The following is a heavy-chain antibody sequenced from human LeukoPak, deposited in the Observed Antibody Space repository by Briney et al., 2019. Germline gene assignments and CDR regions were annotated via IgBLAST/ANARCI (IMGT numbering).Heavy chain of an antibody. Sequence: GASVKVSCKTSGYTFTGYYMHWVRQAPGQGLEWMGWINPNSGGTNYAQKFQGWVTMTRDTSISTAYMELSRLRSDDTAVYYCARDGGSGRYYYYGMDVWGQGTTVTVSS. D-gene: IGHD3-10*01. CDR3: ARDGGSGRYYYYGMDV. J-gene: IGHJ6*02. CDR1: GYTFTGYY. CDR2: INPNSGGT. V-gene: IGHV1-2*04.